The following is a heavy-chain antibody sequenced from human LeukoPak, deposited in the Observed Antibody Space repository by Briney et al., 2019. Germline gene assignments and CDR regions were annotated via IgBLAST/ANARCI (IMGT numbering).Heavy chain of an antibody. CDR1: GFTFGDYA. CDR2: IRSKAYGGTT. CDR3: TRRIVVVPLDDY. V-gene: IGHV3-49*04. D-gene: IGHD3-22*01. J-gene: IGHJ4*02. Sequence: GRSLRLSCTASGFTFGDYAMSWVRQAPGKGLEWVGFIRSKAYGGTTEYAASVKGRFTISRDDSKSIAYLQMNSLKTEDTAVYCCTRRIVVVPLDDYWGQGTLVTVSS.